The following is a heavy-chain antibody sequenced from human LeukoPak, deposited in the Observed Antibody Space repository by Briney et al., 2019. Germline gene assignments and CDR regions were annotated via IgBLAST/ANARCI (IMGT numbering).Heavy chain of an antibody. CDR2: ISSSSGYI. V-gene: IGHV3-21*01. D-gene: IGHD3-10*01. J-gene: IGHJ4*02. CDR1: GFTFSSYT. Sequence: GGSLRLSCAASGFTFSSYTMDWVRQAPGKGLEWVSSISSSSGYIYYAESVKGRFTISRDNAENSLHLQMNSLRAEDTALYYCARESLYSGSASSDLDYWGQGTLVTASS. CDR3: ARESLYSGSASSDLDY.